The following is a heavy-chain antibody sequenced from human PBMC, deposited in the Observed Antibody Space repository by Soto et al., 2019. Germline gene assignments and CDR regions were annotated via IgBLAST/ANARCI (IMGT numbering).Heavy chain of an antibody. V-gene: IGHV3-15*07. D-gene: IGHD2-15*01. J-gene: IGHJ6*02. CDR3: TTGSVEGV. CDR2: IKTKAEGGAT. CDR1: DFTITNAW. Sequence: EVQLVESGGGLVKPGGSLRLSCAASDFTITNAWMNWVRQAPGKGLEWVGRIKTKAEGGATDYAAPLKGRFTISRNDSRNTLLLPMNSLKTEDTAVYYCTTGSVEGVWGQGATVTVSS.